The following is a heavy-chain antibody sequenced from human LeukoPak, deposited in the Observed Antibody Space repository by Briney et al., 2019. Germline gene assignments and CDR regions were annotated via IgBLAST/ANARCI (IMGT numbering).Heavy chain of an antibody. CDR2: INPNSGGT. J-gene: IGHJ5*02. V-gene: IGHV1-2*06. D-gene: IGHD3-3*01. Sequence: VASVKVSCKASGYTFTGYYMHWVRQAPGQGLEWMGRINPNSGGTNYAQKFQGRVTMTRDTSISTAYMELGRLRSDDTAVYYCARDRVKSITIFAGFDPWGQGTLVTVSS. CDR3: ARDRVKSITIFAGFDP. CDR1: GYTFTGYY.